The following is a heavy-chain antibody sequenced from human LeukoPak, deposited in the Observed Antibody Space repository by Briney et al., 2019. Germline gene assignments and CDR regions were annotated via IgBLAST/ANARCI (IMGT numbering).Heavy chain of an antibody. CDR2: ISAYNGNT. J-gene: IGHJ6*03. CDR1: GYTFTSYG. V-gene: IGHV1-18*01. Sequence: GASVKVSCKASGYTFTSYGISWVRQAPGQGLEWMGWISAYNGNTNYAQKLQGRVTMTTDTSTSTAYMELRSLRSDDTAVYYCARATLSYGSGYYMDVWGKGTTVTVSS. D-gene: IGHD3-10*01. CDR3: ARATLSYGSGYYMDV.